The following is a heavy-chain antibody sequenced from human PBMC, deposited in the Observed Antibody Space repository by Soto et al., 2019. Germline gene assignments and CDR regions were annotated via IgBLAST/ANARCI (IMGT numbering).Heavy chain of an antibody. V-gene: IGHV1-8*01. D-gene: IGHD3-10*01. CDR1: GYTFTSYD. J-gene: IGHJ4*02. Sequence: ASVKVSCKASGYTFTSYDINWVQQATGQGLEWMGWMNPNSGNPGYAQKFQGRVTMTRNTSISTAYMELSSLRSEDTAVYYCARAVRGVITKEYYFDYWGQGTLVTVSS. CDR3: ARAVRGVITKEYYFDY. CDR2: MNPNSGNP.